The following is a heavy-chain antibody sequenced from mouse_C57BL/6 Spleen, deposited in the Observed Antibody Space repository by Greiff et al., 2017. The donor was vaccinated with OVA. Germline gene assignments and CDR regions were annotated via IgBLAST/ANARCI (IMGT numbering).Heavy chain of an antibody. CDR3: ARWRDYYKDAMDY. Sequence: VQLQQSGAELVRPGTSVKVSCKASGYAFTNYLIEWVKQRPGQGLEWIGEIIPGSGGTNYNEKFTGKATLTAANSSSTAYLQPSSLSSEASAVYCCARWRDYYKDAMDYWGQGTSVTVSS. CDR1: GYAFTNYL. D-gene: IGHD1-1*01. V-gene: IGHV1-54*01. CDR2: IIPGSGGT. J-gene: IGHJ4*01.